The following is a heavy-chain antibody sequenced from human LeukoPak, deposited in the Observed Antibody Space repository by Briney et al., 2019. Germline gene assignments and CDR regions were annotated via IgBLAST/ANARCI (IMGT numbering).Heavy chain of an antibody. CDR3: AKDSSYYYDSGGVWFDP. D-gene: IGHD3-22*01. Sequence: PGGSLRLSCAASGFTFSSYAMSWVRQAPGKGLEWVSGISGSGGNTYYADSVKGRFTISRDNSKNTLYLQMNSLRAEDTAVYYCAKDSSYYYDSGGVWFDPWGQGTLVTVSS. V-gene: IGHV3-23*01. CDR1: GFTFSSYA. J-gene: IGHJ5*02. CDR2: ISGSGGNT.